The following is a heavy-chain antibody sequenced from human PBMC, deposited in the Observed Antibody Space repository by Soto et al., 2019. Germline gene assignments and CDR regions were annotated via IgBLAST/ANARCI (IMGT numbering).Heavy chain of an antibody. CDR2: IHNSRKT. V-gene: IGHV4-61*08. D-gene: IGHD2-15*01. CDR3: ARALYPCPETYCSGVTWKILGY. J-gene: IGHJ4*02. Sequence: SETLSLTCTVSGGSISSGDYYWSWIRQPQGKGLEWIGYIHNSRKTNFDTSLTSRVTISLDTSKNQFSLNLNSVTAADTAVYYCARALYPCPETYCSGVTWKILGYWGQGTLVTVSS. CDR1: GGSISSGDYY.